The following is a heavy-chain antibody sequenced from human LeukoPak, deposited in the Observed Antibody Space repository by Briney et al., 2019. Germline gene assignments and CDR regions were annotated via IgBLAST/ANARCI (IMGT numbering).Heavy chain of an antibody. CDR3: AKGSGLRSQNWYFDI. J-gene: IGHJ2*01. V-gene: IGHV3-9*01. D-gene: IGHD3-16*01. CDR1: GFTFDDYA. Sequence: GGSLRLSCATSGFTFDDYAMHWVRQAPGKGLEWVSSISWNSGSIGYADSVKGRFTISRDNAKNSLSLQMISLRAEDTALYYCAKGSGLRSQNWYFDIWGRGTLVTVSS. CDR2: ISWNSGSI.